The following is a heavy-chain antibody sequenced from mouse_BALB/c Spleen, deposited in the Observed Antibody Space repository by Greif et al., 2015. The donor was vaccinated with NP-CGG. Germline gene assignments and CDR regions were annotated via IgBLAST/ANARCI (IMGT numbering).Heavy chain of an antibody. CDR1: GYSITSDYA. V-gene: IGHV3-2*02. CDR2: ISYSGST. CDR3: ASDFDY. J-gene: IGHJ2*01. Sequence: EVMLVESGPGLVEPSQSLSLTCTVTGYSITSDYAWNWIRQFPGNKLEWMGYISYSGSTSYNPSLKSRISITRDTSKNQFFLQLNSVTTEDTATYYCASDFDYWGQGTTLTVSS.